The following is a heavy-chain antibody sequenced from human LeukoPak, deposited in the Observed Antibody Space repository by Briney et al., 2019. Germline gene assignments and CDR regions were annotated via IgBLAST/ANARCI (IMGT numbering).Heavy chain of an antibody. V-gene: IGHV4-39*07. J-gene: IGHJ5*02. D-gene: IGHD4-23*01. CDR2: IYYSGST. Sequence: SETLSLTCTVSGGSISSSSYYWGWIRQPPGKGLEWIGSIYYSGSTYYNPSLKSRVTISVDTSKNQFSLKLSSVTAADTAVYYCARVGGNSWFDPWGQGTLVTVSS. CDR3: ARVGGNSWFDP. CDR1: GGSISSSSYY.